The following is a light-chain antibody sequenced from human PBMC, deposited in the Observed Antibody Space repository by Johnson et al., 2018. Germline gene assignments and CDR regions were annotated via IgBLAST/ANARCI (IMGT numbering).Light chain of an antibody. CDR2: ENN. J-gene: IGLJ1*01. CDR1: SSNIGNNY. CDR3: GTWDSSLSAGNV. V-gene: IGLV1-51*02. Sequence: QSVLTQPPSVSAAPGQKVTISCSVSSSNIGNNYVSWYQQFPGTAPKLLIYENNKRPSGIPDRFSGSKSGTSATLGITGLQTGDEADYYCGTWDSSLSAGNVFGTGTKVTVL.